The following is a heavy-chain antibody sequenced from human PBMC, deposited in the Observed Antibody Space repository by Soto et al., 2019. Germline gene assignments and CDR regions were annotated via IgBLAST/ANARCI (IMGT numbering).Heavy chain of an antibody. J-gene: IGHJ6*02. V-gene: IGHV3-48*04. CDR3: AREGPDYGDYPLDGMDV. Sequence: EVQLVESGGGLVQPGGSLRLSCAASGFTFSSYSMNWVRQAPGKGLEWVSYISSSGSTIYYADSVKGRFTISRDNAKNSLYLQMNSLRAEDTAVYYCAREGPDYGDYPLDGMDVWGQGTTVTVSS. CDR2: ISSSGSTI. CDR1: GFTFSSYS. D-gene: IGHD4-17*01.